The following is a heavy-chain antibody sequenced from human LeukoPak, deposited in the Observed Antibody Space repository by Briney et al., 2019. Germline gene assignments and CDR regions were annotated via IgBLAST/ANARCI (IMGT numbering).Heavy chain of an antibody. V-gene: IGHV4-39*01. Sequence: PSETLSLTCTVSGGSISSSSYYWGWIRQPPGKGLEWIGSIYYSGSTYYNPSLKSRVTISVDTSKNQFSLKLSSVTAADTAVYYCARQVFDAYRGGDCLNWFDPWGQGTLVTVSS. CDR1: GGSISSSSYY. CDR3: ARQVFDAYRGGDCLNWFDP. J-gene: IGHJ5*02. CDR2: IYYSGST. D-gene: IGHD2-21*02.